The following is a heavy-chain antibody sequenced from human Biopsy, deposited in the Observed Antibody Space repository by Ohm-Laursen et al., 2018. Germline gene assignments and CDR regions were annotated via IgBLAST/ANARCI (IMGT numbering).Heavy chain of an antibody. CDR1: GGSISSDW. CDR3: AGRPWPNAFDI. J-gene: IGHJ3*02. V-gene: IGHV4-59*01. Sequence: TLSLTCTVSGGSISSDWWSWIRQTPGKGLEWIGYVYYSGTTTYNPSLRSRVTISVDTSRNQFSLKLSSVTAADTAVYYCAGRPWPNAFDIWGQGTMVTVSS. D-gene: IGHD5-12*01. CDR2: VYYSGTT.